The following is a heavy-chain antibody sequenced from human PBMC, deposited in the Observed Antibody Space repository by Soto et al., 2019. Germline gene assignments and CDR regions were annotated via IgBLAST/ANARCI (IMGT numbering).Heavy chain of an antibody. D-gene: IGHD2-15*01. CDR1: GDRVSRNSAA. V-gene: IGHV6-1*01. CDR3: ARGTGGSGLDV. CDR2: TYYRSKWYN. Sequence: SQTLSLTCAISGDRVSRNSAAWNWIRPSPSRGLEWLGRTYYRSKWYNDFAVSVKSRITINPDTSENQFSLQLNSVTPEDTAVYYCARGTGGSGLDVWGQGTTVTVSS. J-gene: IGHJ6*02.